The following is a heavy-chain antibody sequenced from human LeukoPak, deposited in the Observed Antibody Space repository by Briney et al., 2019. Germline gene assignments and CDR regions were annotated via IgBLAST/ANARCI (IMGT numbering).Heavy chain of an antibody. D-gene: IGHD1-26*01. V-gene: IGHV3-21*01. CDR1: GFTFSSYA. CDR2: ISSSSSYI. CDR3: AREATTVPDY. J-gene: IGHJ4*02. Sequence: GGSLRLSCAASGFTFSSYAMSWVRQAPGKGLEWVSSISSSSSYIYYADSVKGRFTISRDNAKNSLYLQMNSLRAEDTAVYYCAREATTVPDYWGQGTLVTVSS.